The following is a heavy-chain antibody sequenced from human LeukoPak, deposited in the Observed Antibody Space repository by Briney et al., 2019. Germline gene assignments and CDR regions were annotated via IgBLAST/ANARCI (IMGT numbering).Heavy chain of an antibody. J-gene: IGHJ4*02. V-gene: IGHV3-48*01. CDR2: ISSSYSPI. CDR3: ARDNPWEMVRGVIDY. CDR1: GFSISGYW. Sequence: DPGGSLRLSCAASGFSISGYWMNWVRQAPGKGLEWISYISSSYSPIYYADSVKGRFTVSRDNARNSLYLQMNSLRAEDTAVYYCARDNPWEMVRGVIDYWGQGTLVTVSS. D-gene: IGHD3-10*01.